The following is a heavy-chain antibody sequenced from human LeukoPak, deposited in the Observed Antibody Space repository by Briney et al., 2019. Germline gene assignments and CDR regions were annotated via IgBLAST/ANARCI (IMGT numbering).Heavy chain of an antibody. D-gene: IGHD3-10*01. CDR3: ARTRYYYNSRSYGAPYYFDY. Sequence: AETLSLTCAVSGGSISSNSYYWGWIRQPPGKGLEWIGSIYYSGSTYYNPSLKSRVTISVDTSKNQFSLKLSYVTAADTAVYYCARTRYYYNSRSYGAPYYFDYWGQGTLVTVSS. CDR1: GGSISSNSYY. V-gene: IGHV4-39*01. J-gene: IGHJ4*02. CDR2: IYYSGST.